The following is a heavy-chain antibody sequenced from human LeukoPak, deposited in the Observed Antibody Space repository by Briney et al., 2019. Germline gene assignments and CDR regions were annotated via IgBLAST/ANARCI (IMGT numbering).Heavy chain of an antibody. CDR1: GYTFTAYH. Sequence: ASVKVSCRASGYTFTAYHIHWVRQAPGQGLEGMGRINPNSGGTKYSQKFQGRVTMTRDTSISTAYMELSRLKSDDTTVYYCAKDGAADGYDDYYYMDVWGKGTTVTVSS. D-gene: IGHD6-13*01. CDR2: INPNSGGT. V-gene: IGHV1-2*02. J-gene: IGHJ6*03. CDR3: AKDGAADGYDDYYYMDV.